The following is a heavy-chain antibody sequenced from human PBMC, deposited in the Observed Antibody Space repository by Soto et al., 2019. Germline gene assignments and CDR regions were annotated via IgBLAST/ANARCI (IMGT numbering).Heavy chain of an antibody. D-gene: IGHD6-19*01. Sequence: SETLSLTCTVSGGSISSYYWSWVRQPPGKGLEWIGYIYYSGSTNYNPSLKSRVTISVDTSKNQFSLKLSSVTAADTAVYYCARAGLYGMYSSGWLLMDVWGQGTTVTVSS. CDR3: ARAGLYGMYSSGWLLMDV. CDR1: GGSISSYY. CDR2: IYYSGST. J-gene: IGHJ6*02. V-gene: IGHV4-59*01.